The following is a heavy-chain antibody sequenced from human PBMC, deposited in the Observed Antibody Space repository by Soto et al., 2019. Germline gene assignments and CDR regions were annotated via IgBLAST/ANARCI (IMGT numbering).Heavy chain of an antibody. J-gene: IGHJ3*02. Sequence: SVKVSCKASGGTFSSYTISWVRQAPGQGLEWMGRIIPILGITNYAQKFQGRVTITADKSTSTAYMELSSLRSEDTAVYYCARDEGATTVTTDAFDIWGQGTMVTVSS. CDR2: IIPILGIT. CDR1: GGTFSSYT. V-gene: IGHV1-69*04. CDR3: ARDEGATTVTTDAFDI. D-gene: IGHD4-17*01.